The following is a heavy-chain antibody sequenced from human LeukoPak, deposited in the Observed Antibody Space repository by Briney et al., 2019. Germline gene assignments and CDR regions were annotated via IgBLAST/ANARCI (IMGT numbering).Heavy chain of an antibody. J-gene: IGHJ4*02. CDR3: AKVGATMVRGIIISPRFHFDY. V-gene: IGHV3-23*01. D-gene: IGHD3-10*01. Sequence: GGSLRLSCAAPGFTFSSYAMSWVRQAPGKGLEWVSAISGSGGNTSYADSVKGRFTISRDNSKNTLYLQMNSLRAEDTAIYYCAKVGATMVRGIIISPRFHFDYWGQGTLATVSS. CDR2: ISGSGGNT. CDR1: GFTFSSYA.